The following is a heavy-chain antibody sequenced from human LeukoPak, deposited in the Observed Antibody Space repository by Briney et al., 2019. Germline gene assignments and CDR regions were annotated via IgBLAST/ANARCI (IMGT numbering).Heavy chain of an antibody. J-gene: IGHJ4*02. CDR1: GFTFDDYA. Sequence: GGSLRLSCAASGFTFDDYAMHWVRQAPGKGLEGVSLISGDGGSTYYADSVKGRFTISRDNSKNSLYLQMNSLRTEDTALYYCAKELFNWNYGALGFDYWGQGTLVTVSS. D-gene: IGHD1-7*01. V-gene: IGHV3-43*02. CDR2: ISGDGGST. CDR3: AKELFNWNYGALGFDY.